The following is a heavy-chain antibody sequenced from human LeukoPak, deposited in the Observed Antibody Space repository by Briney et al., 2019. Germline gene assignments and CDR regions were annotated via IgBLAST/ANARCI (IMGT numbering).Heavy chain of an antibody. CDR2: INPNNGGT. CDR3: ARDRGSSWYGDY. V-gene: IGHV1-2*02. CDR1: RFSFTSYY. Sequence: GASVKVSCKASRFSFTSYYIHWARQAPGQGLEWMGWINPNNGGTKYAQKFQGRVTMTSDTSISTAYMELSRLRSDDTAVYYCARDRGSSWYGDYWPQGTLVTVSS. J-gene: IGHJ4*02. D-gene: IGHD6-13*01.